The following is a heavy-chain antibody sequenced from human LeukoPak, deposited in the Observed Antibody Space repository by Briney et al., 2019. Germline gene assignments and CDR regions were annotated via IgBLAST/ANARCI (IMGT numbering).Heavy chain of an antibody. D-gene: IGHD3-16*01. Sequence: SETPSLTCTVSGDSLSSYYWGWIRQPPGKGLEYIGYIYYSGTTKYNPSLTSRVTVSKDTSKNQFSLNLTSVAAADTAVYYCASHYYETGYFDYWGQGIMVTVSS. CDR2: IYYSGTT. CDR3: ASHYYETGYFDY. V-gene: IGHV4-59*01. CDR1: GDSLSSYY. J-gene: IGHJ4*02.